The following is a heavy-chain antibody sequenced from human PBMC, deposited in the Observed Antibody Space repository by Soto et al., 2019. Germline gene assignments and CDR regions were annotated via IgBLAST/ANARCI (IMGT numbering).Heavy chain of an antibody. CDR3: VSDGDVCSGSDCFRHFKY. D-gene: IGHD5-12*01. V-gene: IGHV3-7*03. Sequence: LRLSCVASEFSISPYWMSWVRQAPGKGLEWVANIKEDGSAARYVDSARDRFLISRDNTKNSLYLQMTNLRAEDTAIYYCVSDGDVCSGSDCFRHFKYWGRGTRVTVS. J-gene: IGHJ4*02. CDR1: EFSISPYW. CDR2: IKEDGSAA.